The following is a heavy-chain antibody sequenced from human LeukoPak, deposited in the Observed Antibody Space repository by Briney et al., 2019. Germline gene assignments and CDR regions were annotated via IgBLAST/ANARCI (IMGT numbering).Heavy chain of an antibody. D-gene: IGHD3-9*01. Sequence: ASVKVSCKASGYTFTGYYMHWVRQAPGQGLEWMGWINPNSGNTGYAQKFQGRVTMTRNTSISTAYMELSSLRSEDTAVYYCARLRWRRYFDWLSRGMDVWGQGTTVTVSS. V-gene: IGHV1-8*02. CDR2: INPNSGNT. CDR3: ARLRWRRYFDWLSRGMDV. J-gene: IGHJ6*02. CDR1: GYTFTGYY.